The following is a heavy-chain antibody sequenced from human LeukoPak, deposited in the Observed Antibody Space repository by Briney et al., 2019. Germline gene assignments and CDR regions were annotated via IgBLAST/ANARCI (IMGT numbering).Heavy chain of an antibody. CDR3: ARQSFCGGDCDQIDY. V-gene: IGHV4-61*01. CDR1: GGSVSSGSYD. CDR2: IHYSGST. Sequence: PETLSLTCTGSGGSVSSGSYDWSWIRQPPGKGLEWISYIHYSGSTNYTPSFKSRVTMSVDTSKNQFSLKLSSVTAADTAVYYCARQSFCGGDCDQIDYWGQGTLATLPS. D-gene: IGHD2-21*02. J-gene: IGHJ4*02.